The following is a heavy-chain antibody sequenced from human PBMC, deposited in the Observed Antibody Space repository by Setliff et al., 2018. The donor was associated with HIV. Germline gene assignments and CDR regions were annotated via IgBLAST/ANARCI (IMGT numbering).Heavy chain of an antibody. D-gene: IGHD3-22*01. V-gene: IGHV4-61*08. CDR3: ARDVARFDYDTGGYYVSHFDY. J-gene: IGHJ4*02. Sequence: SETLSLTCTVSGGSISSADYYWSWIRQPPGKGLEWIGYIYYSGTTKYNPSLKSRVTIAGDTSKNQFSVRLTSVTAADTAVYFCARDVARFDYDTGGYYVSHFDYWGQGIQVTVSS. CDR2: IYYSGTT. CDR1: GGSISSADYY.